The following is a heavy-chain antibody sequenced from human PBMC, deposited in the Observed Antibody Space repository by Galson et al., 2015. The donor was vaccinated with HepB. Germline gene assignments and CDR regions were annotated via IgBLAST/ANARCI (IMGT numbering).Heavy chain of an antibody. J-gene: IGHJ4*02. CDR1: GFTFEDYA. D-gene: IGHD4-17*01. V-gene: IGHV3-9*01. Sequence: SLRLSCAASGFTFEDYAMHWVRQAPGKGLEWVAGISWNSGSIGYADSVKVQFTISRDNDKNSLYLQMNSLRAEDAALYYCAKDIRRGQCGDYDSGIDYWGQGTLVTVSS. CDR2: ISWNSGSI. CDR3: AKDIRRGQCGDYDSGIDY.